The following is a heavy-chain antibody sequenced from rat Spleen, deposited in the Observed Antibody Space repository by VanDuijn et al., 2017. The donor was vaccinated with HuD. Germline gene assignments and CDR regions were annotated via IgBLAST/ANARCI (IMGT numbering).Heavy chain of an antibody. CDR3: ATQSIIRVPLFDY. D-gene: IGHD4-3*01. CDR1: GFTFSRSA. Sequence: EVQLVESGGGLVQPGRSLKLSCAASGFTFSRSAMAWVRQAPTKGLEWVATISYDGSSTYYRNSVKGRFTISRDNAKSTLYLQMDSLRSEDTATYYCATQSIIRVPLFDYWGQGVMVTVSS. J-gene: IGHJ2*01. CDR2: ISYDGSST. V-gene: IGHV5-29*01.